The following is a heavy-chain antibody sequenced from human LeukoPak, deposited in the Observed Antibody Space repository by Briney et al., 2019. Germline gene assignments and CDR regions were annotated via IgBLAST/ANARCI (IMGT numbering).Heavy chain of an antibody. V-gene: IGHV3-7*01. Sequence: GGSLRLSCSASGFTISISWMSCIRQAPGKGREWVANIKGDGSAKYYVDSVKGRFTISRDNAKNSLYLQMNSLRVEDTAIYYCATCQASSGNNWGQGTLVTVSS. CDR2: IKGDGSAK. D-gene: IGHD3-22*01. CDR3: ATCQASSGNN. J-gene: IGHJ4*02. CDR1: GFTISISW.